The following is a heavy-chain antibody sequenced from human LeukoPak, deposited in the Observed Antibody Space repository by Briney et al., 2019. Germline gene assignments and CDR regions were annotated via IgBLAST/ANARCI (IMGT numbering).Heavy chain of an antibody. CDR1: GFTFSSYG. V-gene: IGHV3-33*06. CDR3: AKALIPRDTAMVKGY. CDR2: IWYDGTNK. J-gene: IGHJ4*02. D-gene: IGHD5-18*01. Sequence: PGESLKISCAASGFTFSSYGMHWVRQAPGKGLEWVAVIWYDGTNKYYADSVEGRFTVSRDNSKNTLYLQMNSLRAEDTAVYYCAKALIPRDTAMVKGYWGQGTLVTVSS.